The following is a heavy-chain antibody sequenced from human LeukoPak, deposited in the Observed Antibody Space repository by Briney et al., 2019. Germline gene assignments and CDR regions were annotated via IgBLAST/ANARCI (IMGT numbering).Heavy chain of an antibody. CDR2: IYYSGST. CDR3: ARQWDPNCSSTSCYLHYGMDV. J-gene: IGHJ6*02. D-gene: IGHD2-2*01. CDR1: GGSISSSSYY. V-gene: IGHV4-39*01. Sequence: SETLSLTCTVSGGSISSSSYYWGWIRQPPGKGLEWIGSIYYSGSTYYNPSLKSRVTISVDTSENQFSLKLSSVTAADTAVYYCARQWDPNCSSTSCYLHYGMDVWGQGTTVTVSS.